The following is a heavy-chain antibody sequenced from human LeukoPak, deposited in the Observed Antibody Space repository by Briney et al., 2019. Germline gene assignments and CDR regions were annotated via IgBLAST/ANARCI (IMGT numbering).Heavy chain of an antibody. CDR3: ARRTGRYDY. CDR1: GGSFSGYY. V-gene: IGHV4-59*12. Sequence: SETLSLTCAVYGGSFSGYYWSWIRQPPGKGLEWIGYIYYSGSTNYNPSLKSRVTISVDTSKNQFSLKLSSVTAADTAVYYCARRTGRYDYWGQGTLVTVSS. CDR2: IYYSGST. J-gene: IGHJ4*02. D-gene: IGHD7-27*01.